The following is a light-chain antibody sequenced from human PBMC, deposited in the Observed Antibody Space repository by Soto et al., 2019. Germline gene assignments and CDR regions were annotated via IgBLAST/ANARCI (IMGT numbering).Light chain of an antibody. CDR3: AAWDDSLNGRV. CDR2: YDN. Sequence: QAVLTQPTSASGTPGQRVTISCSGSNSNIGSNTVNWYQQLPGTAPKLLIYYDNLRPSGVPDRISGSKPGTSASLAISGLQSDDEADYYCAAWDDSLNGRVFGTGTKVTVL. CDR1: NSNIGSNT. V-gene: IGLV1-44*01. J-gene: IGLJ1*01.